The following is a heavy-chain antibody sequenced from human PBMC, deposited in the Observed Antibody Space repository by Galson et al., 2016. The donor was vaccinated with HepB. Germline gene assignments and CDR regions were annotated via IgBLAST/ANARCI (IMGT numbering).Heavy chain of an antibody. CDR3: AKDRVFGVPREFDS. Sequence: SLRLSCAASGFSFSTCAMSWVRQAPGTGLEWVSGSSGSGHRTYYAESVKGRFTIPRDNSKKTLSLQMSSLRAEDTAVFYCAKDRVFGVPREFDSWRQGILVTVSS. D-gene: IGHD3-3*01. CDR1: GFSFSTCA. V-gene: IGHV3-23*01. J-gene: IGHJ4*02. CDR2: SSGSGHRT.